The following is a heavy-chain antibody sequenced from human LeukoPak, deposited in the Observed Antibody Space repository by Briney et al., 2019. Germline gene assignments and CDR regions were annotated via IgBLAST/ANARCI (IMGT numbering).Heavy chain of an antibody. D-gene: IGHD3-22*01. V-gene: IGHV1-18*01. J-gene: IGHJ4*02. CDR1: GYTFTSYG. Sequence: ASVKVSCKASGYTFTSYGISWVRQAPGQGLEWMGWISAYNGNTNYAQKLQGRVTMTTDTSMSTAYMELRSLRSDDTAVYYCARDPQTYDSSGYYYDAYFDYWGQGTLVTVSS. CDR2: ISAYNGNT. CDR3: ARDPQTYDSSGYYYDAYFDY.